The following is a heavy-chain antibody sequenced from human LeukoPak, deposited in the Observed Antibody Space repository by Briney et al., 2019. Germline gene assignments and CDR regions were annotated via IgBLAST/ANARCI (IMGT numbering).Heavy chain of an antibody. V-gene: IGHV3-48*03. CDR2: ISSSGSTI. J-gene: IGHJ3*02. CDR1: GFTFSSYE. CDR3: ARDLQGKHAFDI. Sequence: PGGSLRLSCAASGFTFSSYEMNWVRQAPGKGLEWVSYISSSGSTIYYADSVKGRFTISRDNAKNSLYLQMNGLRAEDTAVYYCARDLQGKHAFDIWGQGTMVTVSS.